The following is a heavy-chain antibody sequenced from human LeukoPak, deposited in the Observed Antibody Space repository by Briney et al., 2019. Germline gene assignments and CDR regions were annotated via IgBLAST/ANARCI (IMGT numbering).Heavy chain of an antibody. Sequence: GGSWRLSVAASGFTFSSYGMNWVGQARGKGRDWVAFIRYEGSNEYYADSVKGRFTISRDNSKNTLYLQMNSLRGEDTAVYYCAKVYGVAGIDYWGQGTLVTVSS. CDR1: GFTFSSYG. J-gene: IGHJ4*02. D-gene: IGHD6-19*01. CDR3: AKVYGVAGIDY. V-gene: IGHV3-30*02. CDR2: IRYEGSNE.